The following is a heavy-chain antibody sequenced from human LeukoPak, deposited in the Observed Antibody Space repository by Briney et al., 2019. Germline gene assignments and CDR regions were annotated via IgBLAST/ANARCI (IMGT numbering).Heavy chain of an antibody. J-gene: IGHJ6*02. D-gene: IGHD1-14*01. CDR3: ARATPSRNPYYYYGMDV. V-gene: IGHV1-2*02. CDR1: GYTFNGYY. CDR2: INPNSGGT. Sequence: GASVKVSCKASGYTFNGYYMHWVRQAPGQGLERMGWINPNSGGTNYAQKFQGRVTMTRDTSISTAYMELSRLRSDDTAVYYCARATPSRNPYYYYGMDVWGQGTTVTVSS.